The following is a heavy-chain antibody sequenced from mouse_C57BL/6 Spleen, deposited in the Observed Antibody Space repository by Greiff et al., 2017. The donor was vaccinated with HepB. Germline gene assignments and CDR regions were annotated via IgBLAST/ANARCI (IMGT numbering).Heavy chain of an antibody. CDR2: ISYDGSN. D-gene: IGHD2-5*01. CDR1: GYSITSGYY. CDR3: ARNYYSNSWFAY. Sequence: EVKLQESGPGLVKPSQSLSLTCSVTGYSITSGYYWNWIRQFPGNKLEWMGYISYDGSNNYNPSLKHRISITRDTSKNQFFLKLNSVTTEDTATYYCARNYYSNSWFAYWGQGTLVTVSA. V-gene: IGHV3-6*01. J-gene: IGHJ3*01.